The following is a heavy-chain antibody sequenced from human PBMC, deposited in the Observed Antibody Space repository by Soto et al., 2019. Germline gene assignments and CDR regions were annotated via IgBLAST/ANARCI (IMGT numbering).Heavy chain of an antibody. D-gene: IGHD3-16*01. CDR2: MNAKSGDT. Sequence: QAHLEQSGAEGKRPGASVKVSCKASGYTFSDFDINWLRQASGQGREWMGWMNAKSGDTFFAQRFQGKFNMTWDTSLSTAYMEVGSLTSDDPAIYYCARGNPFNYAGFDVWGQGTTVAVSS. CDR3: ARGNPFNYAGFDV. J-gene: IGHJ6*02. CDR1: GYTFSDFD. V-gene: IGHV1-8*01.